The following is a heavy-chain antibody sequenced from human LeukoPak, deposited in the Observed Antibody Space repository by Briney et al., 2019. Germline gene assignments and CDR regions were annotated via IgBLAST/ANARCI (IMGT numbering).Heavy chain of an antibody. CDR3: TDLFAY. CDR2: MWYDGSNK. Sequence: PGGSLRLSCAASGFTFSSYGMHWVRQAPGKGLEWVAVMWYDGSNKYYADSVKGRFTISRDNSKNTLYLQMNSLRAEDTAVYYCTDLFAYWGQGTLVTVSS. V-gene: IGHV3-33*01. J-gene: IGHJ4*02. CDR1: GFTFSSYG.